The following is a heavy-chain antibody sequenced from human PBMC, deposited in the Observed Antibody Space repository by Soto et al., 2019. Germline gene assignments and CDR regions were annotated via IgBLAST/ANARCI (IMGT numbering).Heavy chain of an antibody. D-gene: IGHD4-17*01. CDR1: GFTFSSYA. CDR2: ISGSGGST. Sequence: PRGSLRLSCAASGFTFSSYAMSWVRQAPGKGLEWVSAISGSGGSTYYADSVKGRFTISRDNSKNTLYLQMNSLRAEDTAVYYCAKEGNAMTTVTVYFHDWGQGTLVPSPQ. CDR3: AKEGNAMTTVTVYFHD. V-gene: IGHV3-23*01. J-gene: IGHJ4*02.